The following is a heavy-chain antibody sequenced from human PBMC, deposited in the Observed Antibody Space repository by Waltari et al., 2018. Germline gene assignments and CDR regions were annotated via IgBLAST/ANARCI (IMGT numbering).Heavy chain of an antibody. J-gene: IGHJ4*02. V-gene: IGHV4-34*01. D-gene: IGHD5-18*01. CDR2: INHSGST. Sequence: QVQLQQWGAGLLTPSDTLSLTCAVYGGSFSGYYSSWFRQPPGKGLEWIGEINHSGSTNYNPYLKSGGTISVYTSKNQLSLKLRSGTAADAAVDYCARGPRGYSYGFGYWGQGTLVTVSS. CDR1: GGSFSGYY. CDR3: ARGPRGYSYGFGY.